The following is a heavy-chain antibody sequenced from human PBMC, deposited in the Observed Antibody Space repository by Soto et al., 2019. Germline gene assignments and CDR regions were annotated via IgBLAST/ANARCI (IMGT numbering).Heavy chain of an antibody. J-gene: IGHJ6*02. CDR2: IVPMLGTP. V-gene: IGHV1-69*13. CDR1: GGTFANFI. CDR3: ARNGTYGSSLSPYSGMDV. Sequence: SVKVCGEASGGTFANFIINWVRQTPGEGLEWMGGIVPMLGTPTYAEKFKGRVTISATGSTSTAYMELTSLRSEDAAIYYCARNGTYGSSLSPYSGMDVWGQGTTVTVSS. D-gene: IGHD3-10*01.